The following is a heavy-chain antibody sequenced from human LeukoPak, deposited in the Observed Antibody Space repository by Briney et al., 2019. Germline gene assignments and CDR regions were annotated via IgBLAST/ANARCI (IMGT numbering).Heavy chain of an antibody. V-gene: IGHV3-9*01. CDR2: ISWNSGSI. Sequence: PGGSLRLSCAASGFTFDDYAMHWVRQAPGEGLEWVSGISWNSGSIGYADSVKGRFTISRDNAKNSLYLQMNSLRTEDTALYYCAKDSRLRRYFDWLLQSLPDYWGQGTLVTVSS. D-gene: IGHD3-9*01. CDR1: GFTFDDYA. CDR3: AKDSRLRRYFDWLLQSLPDY. J-gene: IGHJ4*02.